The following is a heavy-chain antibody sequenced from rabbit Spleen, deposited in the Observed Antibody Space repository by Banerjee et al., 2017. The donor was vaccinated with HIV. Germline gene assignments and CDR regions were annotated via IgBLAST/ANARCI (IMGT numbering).Heavy chain of an antibody. V-gene: IGHV1S45*01. CDR3: ARDLDGVIGWNFGW. CDR1: GVSFSSSYW. Sequence: QEQLVESGGDLVKPGASLTLTCTASGVSFSSSYWICWVRQAPGKGLEWIACIYPDVSGSTYYASWAKGRFTISTTSSTTVTLQMTSLTAADTATYFCARDLDGVIGWNFGWWGPGTLVTVS. J-gene: IGHJ4*01. D-gene: IGHD1-1*01. CDR2: IYPDVSGST.